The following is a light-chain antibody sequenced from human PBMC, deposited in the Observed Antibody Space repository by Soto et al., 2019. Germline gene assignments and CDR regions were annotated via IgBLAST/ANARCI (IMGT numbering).Light chain of an antibody. J-gene: IGKJ5*01. CDR1: QSVSSY. CDR3: QQRSDWIT. CDR2: DAS. V-gene: IGKV3-11*01. Sequence: EIVLTQSPSTLSLSPGDRGTLSCRASQSVSSYLAWYQQKPGQAPRLLIYDASNRATGIPARFSGSGSGTHFTLIISILEPEVAAVYYCQQRSDWITFGQGTRLEIK.